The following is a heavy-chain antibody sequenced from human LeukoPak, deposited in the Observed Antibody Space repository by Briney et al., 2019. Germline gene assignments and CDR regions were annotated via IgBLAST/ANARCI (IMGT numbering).Heavy chain of an antibody. D-gene: IGHD6-13*01. CDR3: ARISSWYLGWFDP. CDR1: GGSFSGYY. V-gene: IGHV4-34*01. Sequence: SETLSLTCAVYGGSFSGYYWSWIRQPPGKGLEWIGEINHSGSTNYNPSLKSRVTISVDTSKNQFSLKLSSVTAADTAVHYCARISSWYLGWFDPWGQGTLVTVSS. CDR2: INHSGST. J-gene: IGHJ5*02.